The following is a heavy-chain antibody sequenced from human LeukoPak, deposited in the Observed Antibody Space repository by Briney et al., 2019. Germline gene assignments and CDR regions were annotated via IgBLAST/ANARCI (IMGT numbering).Heavy chain of an antibody. V-gene: IGHV3-64*01. D-gene: IGHD4-11*01. J-gene: IGHJ3*02. CDR1: GFTFSSYA. CDR3: AGSHNSNLRAFDI. Sequence: PGGSLRLSCAASGFTFSSYAMHWVRQAPGKGLEYVSAISSNGGSTYYPNSVKGRFTISRDNSKNTLYLQMGSLRAEDTAVYYCAGSHNSNLRAFDIWGQGTMVTVSS. CDR2: ISSNGGST.